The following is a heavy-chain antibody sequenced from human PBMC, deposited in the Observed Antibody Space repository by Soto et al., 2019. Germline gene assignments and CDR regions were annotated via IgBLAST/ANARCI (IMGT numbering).Heavy chain of an antibody. Sequence: QVQLVQSGAEVKKPGSSVKVSCKASGDTFSTYTITWVRQAPGQGLEWMGGIIPRSGTSNYAQKFRGRVTITADESTSSAYMELSSLTSEDTAVYYCAREGLVVAPSTVNSDHYYYPMDVWGQGTTVTVSS. D-gene: IGHD2-2*01. J-gene: IGHJ6*02. V-gene: IGHV1-69*12. CDR3: AREGLVVAPSTVNSDHYYYPMDV. CDR2: IIPRSGTS. CDR1: GDTFSTYT.